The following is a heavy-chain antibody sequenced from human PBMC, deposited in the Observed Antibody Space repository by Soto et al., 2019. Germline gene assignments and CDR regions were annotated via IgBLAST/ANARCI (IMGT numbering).Heavy chain of an antibody. V-gene: IGHV4-59*13. CDR1: GDSMSPFY. CDR2: IYYSGNT. Sequence: QEPLQESGPGLVKPSATLSLTCTVSGDSMSPFYWNWIRQSPGKGLEWIGYIYYSGNTNYNPSLKSRVAISVDTSKNQFYLKLSSVTAADTAVYYCARGVYDYWSDYYAGSGLDVWGQGTTVTVSS. CDR3: ARGVYDYWSDYYAGSGLDV. J-gene: IGHJ6*02. D-gene: IGHD3-3*01.